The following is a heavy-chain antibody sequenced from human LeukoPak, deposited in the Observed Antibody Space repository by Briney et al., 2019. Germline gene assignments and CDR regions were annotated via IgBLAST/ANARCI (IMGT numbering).Heavy chain of an antibody. CDR3: ARDGGRRGSGSYPSFDY. D-gene: IGHD3-10*01. CDR1: GFTFSTHW. J-gene: IGHJ4*02. CDR2: IKQDGSEK. V-gene: IGHV3-7*01. Sequence: GGSLRLPCAASGFTFSTHWMSWVRQAPGKGREWVANIKQDGSEKYYVDSVKGRFTTSRDNAKNSLYLQMNSLRAEDTAVYYCARDGGRRGSGSYPSFDYWGQGSLVTVSS.